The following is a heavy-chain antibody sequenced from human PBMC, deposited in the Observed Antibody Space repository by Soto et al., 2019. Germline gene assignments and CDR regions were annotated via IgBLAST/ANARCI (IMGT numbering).Heavy chain of an antibody. J-gene: IGHJ4*02. Sequence: PSETLSLTCTVSGGSVSSGSYYWSWIRQPPGKGLEWIGYIYYSGSTNYNPSLKSRVTISVDTSKNQFSLKLSSVTAADTAVYYCARGYYGDYVLDYWGQGTLVTVSS. CDR3: ARGYYGDYVLDY. D-gene: IGHD4-17*01. CDR1: GGSVSSGSYY. CDR2: IYYSGST. V-gene: IGHV4-61*01.